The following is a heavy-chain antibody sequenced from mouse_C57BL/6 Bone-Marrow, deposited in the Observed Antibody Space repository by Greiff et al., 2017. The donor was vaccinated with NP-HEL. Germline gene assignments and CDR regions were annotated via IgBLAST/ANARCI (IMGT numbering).Heavy chain of an antibody. CDR2: ISYDGSN. V-gene: IGHV3-6*01. J-gene: IGHJ3*01. Sequence: EVKLVESGPGLVKPSQSLSLTCSVTGYSITSGYYWNWIRQFPGNKLEWMGYISYDGSNNYNPSLKNRISITRDTSKNQFFLKLNSVTTEDTATYYCAGSNYVGFAYWGQGTLVTVSA. D-gene: IGHD2-5*01. CDR3: AGSNYVGFAY. CDR1: GYSITSGYY.